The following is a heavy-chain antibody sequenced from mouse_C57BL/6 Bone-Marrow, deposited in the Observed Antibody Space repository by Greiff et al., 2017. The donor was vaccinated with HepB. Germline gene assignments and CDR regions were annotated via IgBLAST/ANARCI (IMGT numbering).Heavy chain of an antibody. CDR3: ARYTTTAGYFDV. Sequence: EVKLMESGGGLVQPGGSLSLSCAASGFTFTDYYMSWVRQPPGKALEWLGFIRNKANGYTTEYSASVKGLFTISRDNSQSILYLQMNALRAEDSATYYCARYTTTAGYFDVWGTGTTVTVSS. CDR2: IRNKANGYTT. CDR1: GFTFTDYY. V-gene: IGHV7-3*01. D-gene: IGHD1-2*01. J-gene: IGHJ1*03.